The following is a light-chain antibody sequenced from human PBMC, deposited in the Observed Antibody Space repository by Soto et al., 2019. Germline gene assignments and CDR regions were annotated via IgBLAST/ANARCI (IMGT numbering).Light chain of an antibody. CDR1: QSVSTW. V-gene: IGKV1-5*01. CDR2: EAS. CDR3: QQYYDHQWT. J-gene: IGKJ1*01. Sequence: DIQMTQSPSTLSASVGDRVTITCRPSQSVSTWLAWYQQKPGEAPNLLIYEASRLQSGVPSRFSGSASGREFTLTITNLQPDDVATYYCQQYYDHQWTFGQGTKVDIK.